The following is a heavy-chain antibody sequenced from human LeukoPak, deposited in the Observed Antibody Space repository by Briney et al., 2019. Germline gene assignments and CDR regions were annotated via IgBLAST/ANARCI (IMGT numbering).Heavy chain of an antibody. Sequence: ASVKVSCKASGYTFSGYCMHWVRQAPGQGVEWMGRINPNSGGTNYAQKFQGRVTMTRDTSIGTAYMELSSLTSDDTAVYYCARDGANKVRGVHYYYMDVWAKGPRSPSP. CDR3: ARDGANKVRGVHYYYMDV. V-gene: IGHV1-2*06. D-gene: IGHD3-10*01. J-gene: IGHJ6*03. CDR1: GYTFSGYC. CDR2: INPNSGGT.